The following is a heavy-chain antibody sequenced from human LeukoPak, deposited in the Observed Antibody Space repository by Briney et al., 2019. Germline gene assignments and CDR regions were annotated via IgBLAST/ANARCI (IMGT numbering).Heavy chain of an antibody. D-gene: IGHD3-22*01. CDR1: GFTFGDCG. CDR2: IRSKAYGVTK. J-gene: IGHJ3*02. CDR3: TRDVGSVVLLDYYDSSGHDAFDI. Sequence: PGGSLRLSCTASGFTFGDCGMSWFRQAPGKGLEWVGFIRSKAYGVTKEYAASVKVRFTISRDDSKSIAYLQMNRLKTEDTAVYYCTRDVGSVVLLDYYDSSGHDAFDIWGQGTMVTVSS. V-gene: IGHV3-49*03.